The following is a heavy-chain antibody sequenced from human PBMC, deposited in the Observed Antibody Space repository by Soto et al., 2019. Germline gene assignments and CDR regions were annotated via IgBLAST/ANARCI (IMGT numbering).Heavy chain of an antibody. V-gene: IGHV4-59*08. CDR2: IYYSGST. CDR3: ARHEDYYGSGSYLSWFDP. J-gene: IGHJ5*02. Sequence: PSETLSLTCTVSGGSISSYYWSWIRQPPGKGLEWIGYIYYSGSTNYNPSLKSRVTISVDTSKNQFSLKLSSVTAADTAVYYCARHEDYYGSGSYLSWFDPWGQGTQVTVSS. CDR1: GGSISSYY. D-gene: IGHD3-10*01.